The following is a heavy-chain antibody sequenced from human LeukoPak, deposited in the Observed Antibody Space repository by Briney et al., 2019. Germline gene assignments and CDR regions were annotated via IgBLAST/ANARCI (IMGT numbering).Heavy chain of an antibody. J-gene: IGHJ6*02. CDR2: IYYSGST. D-gene: IGHD6-13*01. Sequence: PSETLSLTCAVYGGSFSGYYWSWIRQPPGKGLEWIGYIYYSGSTNYNPSLKSRVTISVDTSKNQFSLKLSSVTAADTAVYYCARDGVVAAEKRRGYYYYGMDVWGQGTTVTVSS. CDR3: ARDGVVAAEKRRGYYYYGMDV. V-gene: IGHV4-59*01. CDR1: GGSFSGYY.